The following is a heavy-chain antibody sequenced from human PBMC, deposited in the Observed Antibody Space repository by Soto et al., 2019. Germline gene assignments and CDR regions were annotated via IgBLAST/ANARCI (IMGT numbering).Heavy chain of an antibody. CDR3: GKVVIGATRHTDVDS. CDR1: GVSLNSGNYY. D-gene: IGHD3-16*02. Sequence: QVPLQESGPGLLKPLETLSLPCTVSGVSLNSGNYYWVWIRQSPGKGLAWIASIYYDERTYYNPSLKSRVTISTDDPMNQSSRTLKSVTAADTAVYYCGKVVIGATRHTDVDSWGQGALVTVSS. CDR2: IYYDERT. V-gene: IGHV4-39*01. J-gene: IGHJ4*02.